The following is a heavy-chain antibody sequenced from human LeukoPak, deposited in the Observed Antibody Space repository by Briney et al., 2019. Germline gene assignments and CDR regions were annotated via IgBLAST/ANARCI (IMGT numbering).Heavy chain of an antibody. CDR2: IIPIFGTA. CDR1: GGTFSSYA. J-gene: IGHJ6*02. CDR3: ARDSPTKSHSIAAAGTDYYYYGMDV. V-gene: IGHV1-69*01. Sequence: SVKVSCKASGGTFSSYAISWVRQAPGQGLEWMGGIIPIFGTANYAQKFQGRVTITADESTSTAYMELSSLRSEDTAVYYCARDSPTKSHSIAAAGTDYYYYGMDVWGQGTTGTVSS. D-gene: IGHD6-13*01.